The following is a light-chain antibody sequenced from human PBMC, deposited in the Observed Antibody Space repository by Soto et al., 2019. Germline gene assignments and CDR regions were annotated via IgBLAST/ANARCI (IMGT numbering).Light chain of an antibody. J-gene: IGKJ5*01. CDR1: QIISSW. CDR2: KAS. CDR3: QHYNSYPIT. Sequence: DIQMTQSPSTLSGSVGDRVTITCRASQIISSWLAWYQQKPGKAPKLLIYKASTLKSGVPSRFSGSGSGTEFTLTISSLQPDDFATYYCQHYNSYPITFGQGTRLEIK. V-gene: IGKV1-5*03.